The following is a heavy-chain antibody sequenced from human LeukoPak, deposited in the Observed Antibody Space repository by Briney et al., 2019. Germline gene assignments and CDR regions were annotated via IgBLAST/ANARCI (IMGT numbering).Heavy chain of an antibody. CDR1: GGSISSYY. Sequence: SETLSLTCTVSGGSISSYYWSWIRQPPGKGLEWIGYIYYSGSTNYNPSLKSRVTISVDTSKNQFSLKLSSVTAADTAVYYCARTSITMVRGVNTYYYYYYMDLWGKGTTVTISS. CDR3: ARTSITMVRGVNTYYYYYYMDL. J-gene: IGHJ6*03. CDR2: IYYSGST. V-gene: IGHV4-59*01. D-gene: IGHD3-10*01.